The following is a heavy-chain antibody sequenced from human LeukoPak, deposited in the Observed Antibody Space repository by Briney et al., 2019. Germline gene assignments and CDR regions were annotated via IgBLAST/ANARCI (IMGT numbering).Heavy chain of an antibody. CDR3: GSDRGVVRPAAKSVMDV. CDR2: IKQDGSEK. V-gene: IGHV3-7*04. Sequence: GGSLRLSCAASGFTFSSYWMSWVRQAPGKGLEWVANIKQDGSEKYYVDSVKGRFTISRDNAKNSLYLQMNSLRAEDTAVYYCGSDRGVVRPAAKSVMDVWGQGTTVTVSS. CDR1: GFTFSSYW. J-gene: IGHJ6*02. D-gene: IGHD2-2*01.